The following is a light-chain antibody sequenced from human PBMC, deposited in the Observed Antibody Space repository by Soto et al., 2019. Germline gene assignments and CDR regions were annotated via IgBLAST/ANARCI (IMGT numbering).Light chain of an antibody. Sequence: DIQLTQSPASLSASVGDRVTITCRANQGIANYLAWFQQKPGKVPKILLSAASTLQSGVPSRFSDTGTGIEFTLSISSLQSEDVATYYCLKYNGAPWTFGQGTEV. J-gene: IGKJ1*01. CDR3: LKYNGAPWT. CDR2: AAS. CDR1: QGIANY. V-gene: IGKV1-27*01.